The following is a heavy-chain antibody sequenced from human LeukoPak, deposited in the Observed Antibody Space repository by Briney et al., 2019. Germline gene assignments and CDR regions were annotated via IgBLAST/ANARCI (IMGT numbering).Heavy chain of an antibody. J-gene: IGHJ3*02. CDR3: AKTRDTTGYYYDDAFDI. CDR2: INPNRGDT. D-gene: IGHD3-22*01. Sequence: ASVTVSCKASGYTFSDDYMHWVRQAPGQGLEWMGWINPNRGDTNYAQRFQGRVTMTWDTSISTAYMELNRLNSDDAAVYYCAKTRDTTGYYYDDAFDIWGQGTMVTVSS. V-gene: IGHV1-2*02. CDR1: GYTFSDDY.